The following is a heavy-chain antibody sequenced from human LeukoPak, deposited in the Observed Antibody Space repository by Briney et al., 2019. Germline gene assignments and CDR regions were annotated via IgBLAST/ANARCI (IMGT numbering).Heavy chain of an antibody. Sequence: ASVKVSCKASGYTFTSYAMNWVRQAPGQGLEWMGWINTNTGNPTYAQGFTGRFVFSLDTSVSTAYLQISSLKAEDTAVYYCARDGVRIPPPPYYYYMDVWGKGTTVTVSS. CDR3: ARDGVRIPPPPYYYYMDV. CDR1: GYTFTSYA. D-gene: IGHD2-8*01. J-gene: IGHJ6*03. CDR2: INTNTGNP. V-gene: IGHV7-4-1*02.